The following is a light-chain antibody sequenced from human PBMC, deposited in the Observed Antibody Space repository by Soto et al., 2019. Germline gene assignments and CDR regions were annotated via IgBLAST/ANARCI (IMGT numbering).Light chain of an antibody. CDR1: QSISRK. CDR2: AAS. CDR3: QQSYTSASIA. Sequence: DIQMTQSPSSLSASVGDRVTITCRASQSISRKLNWYQNKPGKAPNLLTDAASSLQNGVPSRFSGGGSGTEFTLSISSLQPEDFGTYYCQQSYTSASIAFGQGTRLEMK. J-gene: IGKJ5*01. V-gene: IGKV1-39*01.